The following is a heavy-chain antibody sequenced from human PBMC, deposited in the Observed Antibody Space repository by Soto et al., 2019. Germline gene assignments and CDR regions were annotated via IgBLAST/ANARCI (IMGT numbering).Heavy chain of an antibody. V-gene: IGHV4-4*02. CDR2: IHQSGSA. Sequence: WETLSLTCAVSGGSISSENWWSWVRQPPEKGLEWIGEIHQSGSATYNPSLMSRVTISVDRSKNQLSLEVRSVTAADTAVYYCARNDFFDMGVWGQGPTVTVSS. CDR1: GGSISSENW. CDR3: ARNDFFDMGV. J-gene: IGHJ6*02.